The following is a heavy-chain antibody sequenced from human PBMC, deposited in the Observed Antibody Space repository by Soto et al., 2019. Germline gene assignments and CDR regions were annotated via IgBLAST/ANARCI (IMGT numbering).Heavy chain of an antibody. CDR2: ISAYNGNT. V-gene: IGHV1-18*04. CDR3: ARNYEENDAFDI. CDR1: GYTFTSYG. Sequence: ASVKVSCKASGYTFTSYGISWVREAPGQGLEWMGWISAYNGNTNYAQKLQGRVTMTTDISTSTAYMELRSLRSDDTAVYYCARNYEENDAFDIWGQGTMVTVSS. D-gene: IGHD3-16*01. J-gene: IGHJ3*02.